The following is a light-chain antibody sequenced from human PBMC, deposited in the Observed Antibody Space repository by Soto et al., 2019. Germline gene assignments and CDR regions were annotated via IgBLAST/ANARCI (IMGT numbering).Light chain of an antibody. Sequence: QSVLTQPPSASGTPGQGVTILCFGSGSNIGTITVIWYQQLQGAAPKLLIFSDNQRPSGVPDRFSGSKSGTSASLAISGLQSEDEADYYCAAWDVSLVVFGGGTQLTVL. J-gene: IGLJ2*01. CDR3: AAWDVSLVV. CDR1: GSNIGTIT. CDR2: SDN. V-gene: IGLV1-44*01.